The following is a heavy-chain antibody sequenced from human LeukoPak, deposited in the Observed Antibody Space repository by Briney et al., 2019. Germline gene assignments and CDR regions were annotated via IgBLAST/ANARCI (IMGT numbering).Heavy chain of an antibody. CDR3: LRDVVSP. V-gene: IGHV1-2*02. J-gene: IGHJ5*02. CDR1: RYTLTGYY. CDR2: INPHSGHT. D-gene: IGHD2-15*01. Sequence: SVKVSRKNSRYTLTGYYIHLLQQDPPPPLEWMGLINPHSGHTNHAQHLHPRDTMTKDTSISTASMHLSRLSSDDTAVYYCLRDVVSPWGRGTLVTVSS.